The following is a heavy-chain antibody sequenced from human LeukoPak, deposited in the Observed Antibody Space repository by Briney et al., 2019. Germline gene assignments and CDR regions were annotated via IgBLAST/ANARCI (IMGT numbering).Heavy chain of an antibody. D-gene: IGHD5/OR15-5a*01. Sequence: GGSLRLSCAASGFTVSSNYMTWVRQAPGKGLEWVSVMYSNNITFYADSVKGRFTISRDTSKNTLYLQMKSLRAEDTAMYYCAKVTLVSGNFDHWGQGTLVTVSS. CDR1: GFTVSSNY. J-gene: IGHJ4*02. CDR3: AKVTLVSGNFDH. V-gene: IGHV3-53*01. CDR2: MYSNNIT.